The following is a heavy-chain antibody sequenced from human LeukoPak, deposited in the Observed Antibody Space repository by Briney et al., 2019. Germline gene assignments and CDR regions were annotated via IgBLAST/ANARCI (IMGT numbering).Heavy chain of an antibody. V-gene: IGHV3-20*04. Sequence: GGSLRLSCAASGFTFDDYGMSWVRQAPGKGLEWVSGINWNGGSTGYADSVKGRFTISRDNAKNSLYLQMNSLRAEDTALYYCARDPSGTGATPNWFDPWGQGTLVTVSS. CDR1: GFTFDDYG. D-gene: IGHD1-1*01. J-gene: IGHJ5*02. CDR2: INWNGGST. CDR3: ARDPSGTGATPNWFDP.